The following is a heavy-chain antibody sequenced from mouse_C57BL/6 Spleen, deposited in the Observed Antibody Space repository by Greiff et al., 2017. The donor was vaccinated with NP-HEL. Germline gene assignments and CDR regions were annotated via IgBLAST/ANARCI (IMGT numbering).Heavy chain of an antibody. CDR3: GRGDYGNSHVDV. D-gene: IGHD1-1*01. CDR1: GYAFTNYL. Sequence: VQLQQSGAELVRPGTSVKVSCKASGYAFTNYLIEWVKQRPVQGLEWIGVINPGSGGTNYNEKFKGKATLTADKSSSTAYMQLSSLTSEDSAVCFCGRGDYGNSHVDVWGTGATVTVS. V-gene: IGHV1-54*01. J-gene: IGHJ1*03. CDR2: INPGSGGT.